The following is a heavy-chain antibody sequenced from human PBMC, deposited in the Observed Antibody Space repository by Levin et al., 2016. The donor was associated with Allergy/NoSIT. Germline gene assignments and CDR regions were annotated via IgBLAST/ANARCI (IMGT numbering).Heavy chain of an antibody. CDR3: ARDLGDYVDY. CDR2: IYYSGST. J-gene: IGHJ4*02. V-gene: IGHV4-59*01. D-gene: IGHD4-17*01. CDR1: GGSISSNY. Sequence: SETLSLTCTVSGGSISSNYWSWIRQPPGKGLEWIGYIYYSGSTNYNPSLKSRVTISVDTSKNQFSLKLSSLTAADTAVYYCARDLGDYVDYWGQGTLVTVSS.